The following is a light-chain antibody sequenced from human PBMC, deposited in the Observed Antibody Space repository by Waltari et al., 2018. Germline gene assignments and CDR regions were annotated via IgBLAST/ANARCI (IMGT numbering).Light chain of an antibody. J-gene: IGLJ2*01. CDR3: QAWDSSTAV. CDR2: QDS. Sequence: SSDLPQPPSVSGSPGQPASTPRPGDNLGDKSLCWYQQKPGQSPVLVIYQDSKRPSGVPERFSGSNSGNTATLTISGTQAMDEADYYCQAWDSSTAVFGGGTKLTVL. V-gene: IGLV3-1*01. CDR1: NLGDKS.